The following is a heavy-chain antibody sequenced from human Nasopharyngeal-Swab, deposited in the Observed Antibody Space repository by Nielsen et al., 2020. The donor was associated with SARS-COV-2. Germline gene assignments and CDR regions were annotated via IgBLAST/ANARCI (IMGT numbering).Heavy chain of an antibody. Sequence: SETLSLTRTVSGGSISSSSYYWGWIRQPPGKGLEWIGSIYYSGSTYYNPSLKSRVTISVDTSKNQFSLKLSSVTAADTAVYYCARIYDSSVWGQGTLVTVSS. D-gene: IGHD3-22*01. J-gene: IGHJ4*02. V-gene: IGHV4-39*07. CDR1: GGSISSSSYY. CDR2: IYYSGST. CDR3: ARIYDSSV.